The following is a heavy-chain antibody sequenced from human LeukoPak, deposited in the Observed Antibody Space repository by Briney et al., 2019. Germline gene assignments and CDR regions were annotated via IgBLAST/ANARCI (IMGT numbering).Heavy chain of an antibody. Sequence: GGSLRLSCAVSGFSINNYWMHWVRQAPGKGLVWVSRINSDGRSTTYADSVKGRFTISRDNAKNTLYLQVNSLTVEDTAIYYCTINRDPGAYGKFDPWGQGTLVTVSS. J-gene: IGHJ5*02. CDR2: INSDGRST. CDR1: GFSINNYW. CDR3: TINRDPGAYGKFDP. V-gene: IGHV3-74*03. D-gene: IGHD3-16*01.